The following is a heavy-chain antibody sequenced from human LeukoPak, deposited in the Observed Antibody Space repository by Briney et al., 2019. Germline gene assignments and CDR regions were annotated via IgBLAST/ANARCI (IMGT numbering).Heavy chain of an antibody. Sequence: PSQTLSLTCTVSGGSISSGSYYWSWIRQPAGKGLEWIGRIYTSGSTNYNPSLKSRVTVSIDPTSGGTSKTQFSLRLSSVTAADTAVYFCARINRVSGITWGQGTLVTASS. CDR3: ARINRVSGIT. CDR1: GGSISSGSYY. D-gene: IGHD3-10*01. CDR2: IYTSGST. J-gene: IGHJ1*01. V-gene: IGHV4-61*02.